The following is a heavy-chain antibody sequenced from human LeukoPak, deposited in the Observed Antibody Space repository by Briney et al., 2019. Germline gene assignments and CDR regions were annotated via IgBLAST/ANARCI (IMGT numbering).Heavy chain of an antibody. D-gene: IGHD3-10*01. CDR2: IIPVLNIT. Sequence: SVKVSCKTSGGTFSSSAITWVRQAPGQGLEWMGRIIPVLNITTYAQKFQGRVSITADTSTSTVYMELSSLRSEETAVYYCAKDRGLTAPPPYGLDVWGQGTTVIVTS. V-gene: IGHV1-69*04. J-gene: IGHJ6*02. CDR3: AKDRGLTAPPPYGLDV. CDR1: GGTFSSSA.